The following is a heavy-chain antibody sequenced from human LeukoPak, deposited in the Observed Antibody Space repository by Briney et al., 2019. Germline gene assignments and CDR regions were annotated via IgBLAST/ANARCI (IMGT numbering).Heavy chain of an antibody. CDR2: IYYSGST. V-gene: IGHV4-61*08. CDR1: GGSISSGGYY. J-gene: IGHJ4*02. Sequence: SETLSLTCTVSGGSISSGGYYWSWIRQHPGKGLEWIGYIYYSGSTYYNPSLKSRVTISVDTSKNQFSLKLSSVTAADTAVYYCASIWRGYSYGTFDYWGQGTLVTVSS. D-gene: IGHD5-18*01. CDR3: ASIWRGYSYGTFDY.